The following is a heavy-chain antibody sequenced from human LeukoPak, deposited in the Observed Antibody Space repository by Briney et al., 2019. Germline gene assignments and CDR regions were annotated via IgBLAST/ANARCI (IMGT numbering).Heavy chain of an antibody. J-gene: IGHJ4*02. Sequence: PGGSLRLSCAASGFTFSSFWMSWVRQAPGKGLEWVANIKRDGGDKYYVDSVKGRFSISRDNAKNSLYLHMNSLRAEDTAVYYCATGTPKPDPIVVVPAAVRVAQAFDNWGQGTLVTVSS. CDR1: GFTFSSFW. CDR2: IKRDGGDK. V-gene: IGHV3-7*02. CDR3: ATGTPKPDPIVVVPAAVRVAQAFDN. D-gene: IGHD2-2*01.